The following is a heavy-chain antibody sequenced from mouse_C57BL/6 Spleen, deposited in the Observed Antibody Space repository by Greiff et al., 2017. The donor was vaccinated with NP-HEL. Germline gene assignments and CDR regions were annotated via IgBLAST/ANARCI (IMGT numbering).Heavy chain of an antibody. D-gene: IGHD1-1*01. CDR3: ARSYGSSYGGYYFDY. V-gene: IGHV1-64*01. CDR1: GYTFTSYW. J-gene: IGHJ2*01. Sequence: QVHVKQPGAELVKPGASVKLSCKASGYTFTSYWMHWVKQRPGQGLEWIGMIHPNSGSTNYNEKFKSKATLTVDKSSSTAYMQLSSLTSEDSAVYYCARSYGSSYGGYYFDYWGQGTTLTVSS. CDR2: IHPNSGST.